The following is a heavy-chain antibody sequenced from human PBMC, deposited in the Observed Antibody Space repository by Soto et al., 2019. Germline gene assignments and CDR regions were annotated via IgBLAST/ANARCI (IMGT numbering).Heavy chain of an antibody. J-gene: IGHJ5*02. CDR3: ARGGYCSGGSSYRPSHWFDP. CDR2: INHSGST. Sequence: QVQLQQCGAGLLKPSETLSLTCAVYGGSFSGYYWSWIRQPPGKGLEWIGEINHSGSTNYNPSLKSRATISVDTSKNQFSLKLSSVTAADTAVYYCARGGYCSGGSSYRPSHWFDPWGQGTLVTVSS. CDR1: GGSFSGYY. V-gene: IGHV4-34*01. D-gene: IGHD2-15*01.